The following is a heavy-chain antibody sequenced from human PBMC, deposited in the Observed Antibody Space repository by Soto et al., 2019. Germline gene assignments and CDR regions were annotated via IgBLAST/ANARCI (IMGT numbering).Heavy chain of an antibody. CDR3: NRDVVSSSPPGADY. Sequence: EVQLLASGGDLVRPGGSLRLSCAGSGFMFSNYPMSWVRQAPGKGPEWVAAISAAGGDTYSADPVKGQLTISREYFNGMLYLQMTSPTVDDPAMYYCNRDVVSSSPPGADYWGQGTLVTVSP. J-gene: IGHJ4*02. CDR1: GFMFSNYP. V-gene: IGHV3-23*01. D-gene: IGHD5-12*01. CDR2: ISAAGGDT.